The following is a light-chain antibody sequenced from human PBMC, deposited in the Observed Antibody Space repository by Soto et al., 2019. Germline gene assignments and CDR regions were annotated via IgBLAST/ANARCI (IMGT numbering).Light chain of an antibody. V-gene: IGLV2-8*01. CDR3: SSYAGSNKEV. J-gene: IGLJ2*01. Sequence: QSALTQPPSASGSPGQSVTISCTGTRSDVGGYNYVSWYQQHPGKAPKLMIYEVSKRPSGVPDRFSGSKSGNTASLTVSGLQAEDEADYYCSSYAGSNKEVFGGGTKVTVL. CDR2: EVS. CDR1: RSDVGGYNY.